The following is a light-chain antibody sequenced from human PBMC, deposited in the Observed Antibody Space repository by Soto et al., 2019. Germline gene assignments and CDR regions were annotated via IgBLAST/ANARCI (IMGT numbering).Light chain of an antibody. CDR1: QSVSSD. CDR3: QQHADWPLT. CDR2: GAS. J-gene: IGKJ4*01. Sequence: EIVLTQSPATLSSSPGERATLSCRASQSVSSDLAWYHQKPGQAPRLLIYGASTRATGIPARFSGSGSGTDFTLTISSLEPEDFAVYYCQQHADWPLTFGGGTKVDIK. V-gene: IGKV3-11*01.